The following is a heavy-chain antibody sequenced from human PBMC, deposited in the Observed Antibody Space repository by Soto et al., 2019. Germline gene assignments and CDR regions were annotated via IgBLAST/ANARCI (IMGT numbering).Heavy chain of an antibody. CDR1: GFTFSSYS. CDR2: ISSSSSYI. D-gene: IGHD3-10*01. Sequence: EVQLVESGGGLVKPGGSLRLSCAASGFTFSSYSMNWVRQAPGKGLEWVSSISSSSSYIYYADSVKGRFTISRDNAKHSLYQQMTGLRAEDTAVYYGARDQGSYGSGSYGYWGQGPLVTVSS. CDR3: ARDQGSYGSGSYGY. V-gene: IGHV3-21*01. J-gene: IGHJ1*01.